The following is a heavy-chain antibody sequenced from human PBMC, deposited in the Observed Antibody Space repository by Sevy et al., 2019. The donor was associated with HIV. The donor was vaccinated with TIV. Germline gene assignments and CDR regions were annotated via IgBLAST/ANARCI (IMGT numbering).Heavy chain of an antibody. CDR1: GFTFSTYG. Sequence: GGSLRLSCAASGFTFSTYGMHWVRQAPGKGLEWAAAISYDGIKKYYADSVKGRFTISRDNSKNTLYLEMNSLRPEDRAVYYCAREWGGAGDWYLYFDGWGGGARVTVSS. D-gene: IGHD6-19*01. V-gene: IGHV3-30*03. CDR3: AREWGGAGDWYLYFDG. CDR2: ISYDGIKK. J-gene: IGHJ4*02.